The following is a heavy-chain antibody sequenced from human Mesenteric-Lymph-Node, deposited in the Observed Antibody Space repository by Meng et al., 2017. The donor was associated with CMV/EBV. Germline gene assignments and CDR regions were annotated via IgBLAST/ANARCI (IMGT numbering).Heavy chain of an antibody. CDR1: GFTVSSNY. V-gene: IGHV3-53*01. D-gene: IGHD3-3*01. CDR2: IYSGGST. CDR3: ARGSSSWSGYFWRDYGMDV. J-gene: IGHJ6*02. Sequence: GESLKISCAASGFTVSSNYMSWVRQAPEKGLEWVSVIYSGGSTYYADSVKGRFTISRDNSKNTLYLQMNSLRAEDTAVYYCARGSSSWSGYFWRDYGMDVWGQGTTVTVSS.